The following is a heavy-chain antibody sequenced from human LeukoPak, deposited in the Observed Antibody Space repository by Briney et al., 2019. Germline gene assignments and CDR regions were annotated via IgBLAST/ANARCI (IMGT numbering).Heavy chain of an antibody. V-gene: IGHV4-59*01. J-gene: IGHJ4*02. CDR1: DGSNSSYY. CDR2: IYGTVKT. D-gene: IGHD3-22*01. CDR3: AGFPPGELDPSGHYYEFIY. Sequence: PSETLSLTCTVSDGSNSSYYWSWISNYWTWIRQPPGKGLEWIGYIYGTVKTDYNPSLRSRVTISLDMSKDQFSLTLKSVTPADTGVYYCAGFPPGELDPSGHYYEFIYWGQGTVVSVSS.